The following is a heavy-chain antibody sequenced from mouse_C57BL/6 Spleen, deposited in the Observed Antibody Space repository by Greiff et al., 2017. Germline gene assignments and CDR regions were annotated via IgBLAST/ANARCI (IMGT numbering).Heavy chain of an antibody. CDR1: GYTFTSYW. V-gene: IGHV1-64*01. D-gene: IGHD2-3*01. Sequence: QVQLQQSGAELVKPGASVKLSCKASGYTFTSYWMHWVKQRPGQGLEWIGMIHPNSGSTNYNEKFKSKATLTVDKSSSTAYMQLSSLTSEDSAVYYCARRDDGYYDFDVWGTGTTVTVSS. CDR3: ARRDDGYYDFDV. J-gene: IGHJ1*03. CDR2: IHPNSGST.